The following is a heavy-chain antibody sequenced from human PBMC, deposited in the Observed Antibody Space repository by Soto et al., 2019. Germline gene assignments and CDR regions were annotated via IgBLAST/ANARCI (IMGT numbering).Heavy chain of an antibody. D-gene: IGHD1-26*01. V-gene: IGHV3-33*01. J-gene: IGHJ6*02. Sequence: TGGSLRLSCAASGFDFSSYGMHWVRQTPGKGLEWVAVLGFDGGGRFYADSVRGRFAISRDNSKKILYLQMDSLRVEDTALYYCAREPVGPDYAMDVWGQGTTVTVSS. CDR1: GFDFSSYG. CDR3: AREPVGPDYAMDV. CDR2: LGFDGGGR.